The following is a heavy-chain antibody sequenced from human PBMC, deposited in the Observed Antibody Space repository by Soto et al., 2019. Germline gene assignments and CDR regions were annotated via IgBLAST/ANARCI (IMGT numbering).Heavy chain of an antibody. CDR1: GGSISSYY. V-gene: IGHV4-59*01. CDR2: IYYSGST. CDR3: ASIGRTAK. J-gene: IGHJ4*02. D-gene: IGHD1-26*01. Sequence: SETLSLTCTVSGGSISSYYWSWIRQPPGKGLEWIGYIYYSGSTNYNPSLKSRVTISVDTSKNQFSLKLSSVTAADTAVYYCASIGRTAKWGQGTLVTVSS.